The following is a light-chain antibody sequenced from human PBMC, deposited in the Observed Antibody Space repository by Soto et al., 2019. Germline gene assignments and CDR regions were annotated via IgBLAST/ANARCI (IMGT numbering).Light chain of an antibody. V-gene: IGLV2-14*03. CDR1: SSDVGGYNY. CDR3: SSYTTSSTYV. Sequence: QSALTQPASVSGSPGQSITISCTGTSSDVGGYNYVSWYQQHPGKALKLMISDVSNRPSGVSYRFSGSKSGNTASLTISGLQTEDEADYYCSSYTTSSTYVFGTGTKVTVL. J-gene: IGLJ1*01. CDR2: DVS.